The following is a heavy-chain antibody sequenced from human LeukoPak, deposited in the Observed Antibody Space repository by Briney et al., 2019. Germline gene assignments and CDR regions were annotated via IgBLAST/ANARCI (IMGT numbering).Heavy chain of an antibody. CDR3: AKGSGNGYGSGPFDY. D-gene: IGHD3-10*01. CDR2: ISTSGSET. Sequence: GGSLRLSCAASGFTFSNSGMSWVRQAPGKGLEWVSAISTSGSETHYADSVKGRFTIARDNSKNTMSLQMSSLRAEDTALYYCAKGSGNGYGSGPFDYWGQGTLVTVSS. CDR1: GFTFSNSG. J-gene: IGHJ4*02. V-gene: IGHV3-23*01.